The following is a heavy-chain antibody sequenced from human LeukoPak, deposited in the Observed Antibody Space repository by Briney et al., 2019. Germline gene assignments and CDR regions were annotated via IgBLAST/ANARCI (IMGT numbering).Heavy chain of an antibody. CDR3: ARGGPAAIAKGYYYYYYMDV. CDR1: GGTFSSYA. CDR2: IIPIFGTA. V-gene: IGHV1-69*05. Sequence: ASVKVSCKASGGTFSSYAISWVRQAPGQGLEWMGGIIPIFGTANYAQKFQGRVTITTDESTSTAYMELSSLRSEDTAVYYCARGGPAAIAKGYYYYYYMDVWGKGTTVIVSS. J-gene: IGHJ6*03. D-gene: IGHD2-2*02.